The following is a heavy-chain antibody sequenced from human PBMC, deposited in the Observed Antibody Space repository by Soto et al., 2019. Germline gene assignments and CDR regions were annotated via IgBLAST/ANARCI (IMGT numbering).Heavy chain of an antibody. CDR3: ARENRGLTGYQSLDL. CDR2: IIPFSGTS. Sequence: QVQLVQSGAEVKRPGSSVKVSCKASGGTFSTNTISWVRQAPGQGLEWIGRIIPFSGTSNSAQKFQGRVTITADESTSTSYLELSSLTFDDTAVYYCARENRGLTGYQSLDLWGQGTTVIVSS. J-gene: IGHJ6*02. V-gene: IGHV1-69*18. D-gene: IGHD3-9*01. CDR1: GGTFSTNT.